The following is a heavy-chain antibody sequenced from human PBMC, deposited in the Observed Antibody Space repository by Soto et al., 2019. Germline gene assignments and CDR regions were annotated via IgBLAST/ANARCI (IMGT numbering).Heavy chain of an antibody. D-gene: IGHD1-26*01. CDR3: ATQEVGGSYVYTFDP. J-gene: IGHJ5*02. CDR2: MYYSGNT. Sequence: QLQLQESGPGLVKPSETLSLTCTVSGGSISRSNYYWGWIRQPPGKGLEWIGSMYYSGNTYYNPSLKSRVTISVDTSKNQFSLKLSSVTAADTAVYYCATQEVGGSYVYTFDPWGQGTLVTVSS. CDR1: GGSISRSNYY. V-gene: IGHV4-39*01.